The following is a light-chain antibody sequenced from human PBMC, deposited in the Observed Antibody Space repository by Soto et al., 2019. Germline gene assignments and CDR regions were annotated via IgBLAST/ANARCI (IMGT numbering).Light chain of an antibody. CDR1: SSDVGGYNY. J-gene: IGLJ2*01. Sequence: QSALTQPASVSGSPGQSITISCTGTSSDVGGYNYVSWYQQHPGKAPKLTLYDVSNRPSGVSNRFSGSKSGNTASLTISGVQAEDEADYYCSSYTSRSTLVFGGGTKLTVL. CDR3: SSYTSRSTLV. CDR2: DVS. V-gene: IGLV2-14*01.